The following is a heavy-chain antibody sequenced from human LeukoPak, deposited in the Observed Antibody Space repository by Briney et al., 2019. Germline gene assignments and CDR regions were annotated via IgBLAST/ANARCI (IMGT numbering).Heavy chain of an antibody. J-gene: IGHJ4*02. Sequence: PGGSLRLSCAASGFTFSSYWMSWVRQAPGKGLEWVADIKQDGSEKYYVDSVKGRFTISRDNAKNSLYLQMNSLRAEDTAVYYCTTNTPLSVAGDLYYFDYWGQGTLVTVSS. V-gene: IGHV3-7*03. CDR2: IKQDGSEK. D-gene: IGHD6-19*01. CDR3: TTNTPLSVAGDLYYFDY. CDR1: GFTFSSYW.